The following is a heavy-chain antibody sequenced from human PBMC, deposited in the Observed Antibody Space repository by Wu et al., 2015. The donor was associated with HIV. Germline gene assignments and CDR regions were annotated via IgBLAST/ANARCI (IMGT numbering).Heavy chain of an antibody. CDR2: INPNSGGT. V-gene: IGHV1-2*02. CDR3: ARDRQSNYDSFPYFFDY. D-gene: IGHD3-22*01. J-gene: IGHJ4*02. Sequence: QVQLVQSGAEVKKPGASVKVSCKTSGYTFTGYYIYWLRQAPGQGLEWMGWINPNSGGTNYAQKFQGRVTMTRNTSISTAYMELNRLRSDDTALFYCARDRQSNYDSFPYFFDYWGQGTLVTVSS. CDR1: GYTFTGYY.